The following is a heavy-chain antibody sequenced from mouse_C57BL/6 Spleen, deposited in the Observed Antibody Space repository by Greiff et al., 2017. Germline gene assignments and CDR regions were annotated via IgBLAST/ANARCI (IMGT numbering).Heavy chain of an antibody. V-gene: IGHV3-6*01. CDR1: GYSITSGYF. CDR3: ARDQGYYGG. CDR2: ISSDGSN. J-gene: IGHJ3*01. Sequence: EVKLMESGPGLVKPSQSLSLTCSVTGYSITSGYFWNWIRQLPGNQLAWMGFISSDGSNNYNQSLKNRISITRDQSKNQFFLKLNSVNTEDTATYYCARDQGYYGGWGQGTLVTVSA. D-gene: IGHD1-1*01.